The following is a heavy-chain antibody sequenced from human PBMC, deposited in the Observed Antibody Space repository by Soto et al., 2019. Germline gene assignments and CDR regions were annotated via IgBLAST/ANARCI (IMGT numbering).Heavy chain of an antibody. CDR3: ARDHHDSAIFDY. Sequence: SETLSLTCTVSGGSISSGGYYWSWIRQHPGKGLEWIGYIYYSGSTYYNPSLKSRVTISVDTSKNQFSLKLSSVTAADTAVYYCARDHHDSAIFDYWGQGTLVTVSS. J-gene: IGHJ4*02. V-gene: IGHV4-31*03. D-gene: IGHD3-3*01. CDR1: GGSISSGGYY. CDR2: IYYSGST.